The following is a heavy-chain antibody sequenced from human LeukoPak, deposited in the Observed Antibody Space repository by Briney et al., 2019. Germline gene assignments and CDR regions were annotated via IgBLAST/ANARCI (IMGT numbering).Heavy chain of an antibody. CDR1: GGSFSGYY. D-gene: IGHD2-2*01. J-gene: IGHJ5*02. V-gene: IGHV4-34*01. CDR3: ARGSPGKGVVVPAAIWFDP. CDR2: INHSGST. Sequence: SETLSLTCAVYGGSFSGYYWSWIRQPPGKGLEWIGEINHSGSTNYNPSLKSRVTISVDTSKNRFSLKLSSVTAADTAVYYCARGSPGKGVVVPAAIWFDPWGQGTLVTVSS.